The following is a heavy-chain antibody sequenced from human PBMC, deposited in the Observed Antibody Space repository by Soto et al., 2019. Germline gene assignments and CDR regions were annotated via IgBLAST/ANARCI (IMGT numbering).Heavy chain of an antibody. V-gene: IGHV1-69*02. Sequence: QVQLVQSGAEVKKPGSSVKVSCAASEGTFDSYTINWVRQAPGLGPEWMGRIIPMVGMADYVQKFQGRVTLFADKSTSTAYIVLSSLRSEDTAVYYCATNYGSGSTHFDYWGQGILVTVSS. D-gene: IGHD3-10*01. CDR3: ATNYGSGSTHFDY. CDR1: EGTFDSYT. J-gene: IGHJ4*02. CDR2: IIPMVGMA.